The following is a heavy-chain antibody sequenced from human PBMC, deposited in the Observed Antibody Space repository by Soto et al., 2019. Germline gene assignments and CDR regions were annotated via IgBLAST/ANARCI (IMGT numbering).Heavy chain of an antibody. V-gene: IGHV3-30-3*01. CDR2: ISYDGSNK. D-gene: IGHD3-22*01. CDR1: GFTFSSYA. J-gene: IGHJ4*02. CDR3: ASVRADYYDSSGALGY. Sequence: QVQLVESGGGVVQPGRSLRLSCAASGFTFSSYAMHWVRQAPGKGLEWVAVISYDGSNKYYADSVKGRFTISRDNSKNTLYLQMNSLRAEDTAVYYCASVRADYYDSSGALGYWGQGTLVTVSS.